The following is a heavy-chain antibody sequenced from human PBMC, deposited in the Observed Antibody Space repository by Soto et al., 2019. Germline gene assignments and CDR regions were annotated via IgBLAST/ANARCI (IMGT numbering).Heavy chain of an antibody. CDR3: ASGIQPLGGDYYYYYMDV. CDR2: ISAYNGNT. V-gene: IGHV1-18*01. J-gene: IGHJ6*03. CDR1: GYTFTSYG. D-gene: IGHD5-18*01. Sequence: QVQLVQSGAEVKKPGASVKVSCKASGYTFTSYGISWVRQAPGQGLEWMGRISAYNGNTNYAQKLKGRVTMNTDSSTSTAYMELGSLRSDDTAVYYCASGIQPLGGDYYYYYMDVWGKGTTVTVSS.